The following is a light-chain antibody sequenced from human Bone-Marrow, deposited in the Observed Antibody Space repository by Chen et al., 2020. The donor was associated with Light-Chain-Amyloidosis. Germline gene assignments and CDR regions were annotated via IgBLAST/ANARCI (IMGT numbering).Light chain of an antibody. Sequence: VLTQSPGTLSLSPGERATLSCRASQRLSPTYLAWYQQRPGQAPRLLIYGASSRATGIPDRFSGSESGADFILTISRLEPEDFAIYYCQHYGSSLTFGPGTKVDFK. V-gene: IGKV3-20*01. J-gene: IGKJ3*01. CDR1: QRLSPTY. CDR2: GAS. CDR3: QHYGSSLT.